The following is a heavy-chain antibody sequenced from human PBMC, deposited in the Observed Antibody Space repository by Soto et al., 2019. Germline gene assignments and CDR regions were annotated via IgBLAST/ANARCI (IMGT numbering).Heavy chain of an antibody. CDR2: TKNKAQRYTT. Sequence: EVQLEESGGGLVQPGGSLRLSCVVSGFTLSDHYIDWVRQAPGKGLEWVGRTKNKAQRYTTEYAASVKGRFTISRDDSENSVYLQMNSLKTEDTAVYYCVRWDSGNPENWGQGTLVTVSS. CDR1: GFTLSDHY. D-gene: IGHD1-26*01. V-gene: IGHV3-72*01. CDR3: VRWDSGNPEN. J-gene: IGHJ4*02.